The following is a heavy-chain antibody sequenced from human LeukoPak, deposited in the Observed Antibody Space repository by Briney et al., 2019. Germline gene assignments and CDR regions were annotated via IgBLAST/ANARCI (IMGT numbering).Heavy chain of an antibody. J-gene: IGHJ4*02. CDR2: IYYTGIT. D-gene: IGHD3-22*01. CDR3: ARVSGYYSIDS. V-gene: IGHV4-59*01. Sequence: SETLSLTCTVSGGSISSDYWSWIRQPPGRGLEWIGYIYYTGITNYNPSLKRRVTISVDTSKNQSSLKLSSVTAADTAVYYCARVSGYYSIDSWGQGTLVTVSS. CDR1: GGSISSDY.